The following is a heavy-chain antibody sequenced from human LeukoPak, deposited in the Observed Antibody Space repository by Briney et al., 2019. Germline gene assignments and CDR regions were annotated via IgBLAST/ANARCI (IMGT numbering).Heavy chain of an antibody. V-gene: IGHV3-23*01. CDR3: AKDLAGYSSSSGLYYYYMDV. J-gene: IGHJ6*03. D-gene: IGHD6-6*01. CDR2: ISGSGGST. Sequence: GGSLRLSCAASGFTFSSYAMSWVRQAPGKGLEWVSAISGSGGSTYYADSVKGRFTISRDNSKNTLYLQMNSLRAEDTAVYYCAKDLAGYSSSSGLYYYYMDVWGKGTTVTVS. CDR1: GFTFSSYA.